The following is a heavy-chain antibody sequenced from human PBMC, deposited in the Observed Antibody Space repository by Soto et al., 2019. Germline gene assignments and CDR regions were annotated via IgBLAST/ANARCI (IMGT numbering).Heavy chain of an antibody. CDR3: ARDVSPGSSSLYLDAFDI. J-gene: IGHJ3*02. CDR1: GFTLSAYW. D-gene: IGHD6-13*01. CDR2: INRDGSKK. Sequence: EVQLEESGGDLVQPGGSLRLSCAASGFTLSAYWMTWVRQAPGKGLEWVANINRDGSKKSYLDSVRGRFAITTDNVGNSLYLQMDSLRADHTALYYCARDVSPGSSSLYLDAFDIWGQGTMVTVSS. V-gene: IGHV3-7*05.